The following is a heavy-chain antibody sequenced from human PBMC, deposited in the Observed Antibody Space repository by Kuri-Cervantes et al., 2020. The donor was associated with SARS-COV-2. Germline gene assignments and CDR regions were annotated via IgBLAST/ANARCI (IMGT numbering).Heavy chain of an antibody. CDR1: GFSLSTSGMR. CDR3: ARADYGDFVAYNWFDP. V-gene: IGHV2-5*08. J-gene: IGHJ5*02. D-gene: IGHD4-17*01. Sequence: SGPTLVKPTQTLTLTCTFSGFSLSTSGMRVSWIRQPPGKALEWLARIYWDDDKRYSPSLKSRLTITKDTSKNQVVLTMTNMDPVDTATYYCARADYGDFVAYNWFDPWGQGTLVTVSS. CDR2: IYWDDDK.